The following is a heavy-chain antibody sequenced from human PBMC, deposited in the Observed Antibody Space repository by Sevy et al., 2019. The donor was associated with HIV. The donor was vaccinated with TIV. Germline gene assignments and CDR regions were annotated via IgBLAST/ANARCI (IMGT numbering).Heavy chain of an antibody. D-gene: IGHD3-16*01. J-gene: IGHJ4*02. CDR2: VTSDGTT. V-gene: IGHV3-23*01. CDR1: GLTLTTTG. CDR3: AGGDTTMITDLDY. Sequence: GGSLRLSCAASGLTLTTTGMSWVRQAPGKGLEWVAGVTSDGTTYYADSVGDRFTVSRDNSKNTLYLQLNSLGADDTAVFYCAGGDTTMITDLDYWGQGTLVTVSS.